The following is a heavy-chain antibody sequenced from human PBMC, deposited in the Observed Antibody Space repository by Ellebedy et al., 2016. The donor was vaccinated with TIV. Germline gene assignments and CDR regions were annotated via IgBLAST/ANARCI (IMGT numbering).Heavy chain of an antibody. Sequence: GESLKISXAASGFTFDDYAIHWVRQAPGKGLEWVSSISGSGDTTSYADSVKGRFTISRDNAKNSLYLQMNSLRAEDTAVYYCARDRGSGWSDWGQGTLVTVSS. V-gene: IGHV3-48*03. CDR1: GFTFDDYA. J-gene: IGHJ4*02. CDR2: ISGSGDTT. D-gene: IGHD6-19*01. CDR3: ARDRGSGWSD.